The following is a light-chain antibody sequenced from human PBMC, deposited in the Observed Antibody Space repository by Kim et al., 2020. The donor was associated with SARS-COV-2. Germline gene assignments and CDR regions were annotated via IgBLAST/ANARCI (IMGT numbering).Light chain of an antibody. Sequence: AGGDRVTITCRASQSISSYLNWYQQKPGKAPKRLIYAASSLQSGVPSRFSGSGSGTDFTLTISSLQPEDFATYYCQQSYSTPQLTFGGGTKVDIK. J-gene: IGKJ4*01. CDR2: AAS. CDR3: QQSYSTPQLT. V-gene: IGKV1-39*01. CDR1: QSISSY.